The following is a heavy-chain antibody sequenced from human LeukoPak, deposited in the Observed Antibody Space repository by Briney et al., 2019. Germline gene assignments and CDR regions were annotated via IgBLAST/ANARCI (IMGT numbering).Heavy chain of an antibody. Sequence: SETLSLTCTVSGGSISSYYWSWIRQPPGKGLEWIGYIYYSGSTNYNPSLKSRVTTSVDTSKNQFSLKLSSVTAADTAVYYCASIVGATSYWYFDLWGQGTLVTVSS. V-gene: IGHV4-59*01. CDR3: ASIVGATSYWYFDL. CDR2: IYYSGST. J-gene: IGHJ2*01. CDR1: GGSISSYY. D-gene: IGHD1-26*01.